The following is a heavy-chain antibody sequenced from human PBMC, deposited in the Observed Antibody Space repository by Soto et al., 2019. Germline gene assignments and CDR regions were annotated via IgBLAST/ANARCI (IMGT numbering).Heavy chain of an antibody. CDR2: VSGSGAKT. J-gene: IGHJ6*02. V-gene: IGHV3-23*01. CDR1: GFTFSTYA. D-gene: IGHD2-8*02. Sequence: DVQLLESGGGLVQPGGSLRLSCTASGFTFSTYAMTWVRQAPGKGLEWVSTVSGSGAKTYYADSVRGRFTISRDNSKDTLYLQMNSLTAEDTATYYCTRDWTGNTCPCMDVWGQGTTVTVSS. CDR3: TRDWTGNTCPCMDV.